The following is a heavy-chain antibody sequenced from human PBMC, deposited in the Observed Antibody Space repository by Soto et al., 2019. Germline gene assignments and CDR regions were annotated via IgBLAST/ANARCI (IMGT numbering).Heavy chain of an antibody. CDR3: ASRPYVDIVATIPDYYYYGMDV. D-gene: IGHD5-12*01. Sequence: SETLSLTCAVYGGSFSGYYWSWIRQPPGKGLEWIGEINHSGSTNYNPSLKSRVTISVDTSKNQFSLKLSSVTAADTAVYYCASRPYVDIVATIPDYYYYGMDVWGQGTTVTVSS. J-gene: IGHJ6*02. CDR1: GGSFSGYY. CDR2: INHSGST. V-gene: IGHV4-34*01.